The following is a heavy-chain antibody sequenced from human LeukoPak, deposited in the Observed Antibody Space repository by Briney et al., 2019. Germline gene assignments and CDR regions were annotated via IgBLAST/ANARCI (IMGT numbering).Heavy chain of an antibody. CDR3: AHLMLTFGGVIRDIAFDV. J-gene: IGHJ3*01. CDR2: HYWDDDR. D-gene: IGHD3-16*02. Sequence: YGPTLVNPTQTLTLTCTFSGISLSRSGVGVGWVRQPPGKAVESLATHYWDDDRRYSPSPKSILTTTKDTSKNQVVRTMINMDPVDTATYYCAHLMLTFGGVIRDIAFDVWGQGTMVTVPS. V-gene: IGHV2-5*02. CDR1: GISLSRSGVG.